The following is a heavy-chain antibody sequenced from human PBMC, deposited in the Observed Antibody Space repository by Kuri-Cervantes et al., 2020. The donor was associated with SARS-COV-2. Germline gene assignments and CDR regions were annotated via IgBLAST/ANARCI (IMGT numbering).Heavy chain of an antibody. CDR2: FDPEDGET. Sequence: ASVKVSCKVSGYTLTELSMHWVRQAPGKGLEWMGGFDPEDGETIYAQKFQGRVTMTEDTSTDTAYMELSSLRSEDTAVYYCATWGTNWRYYYYYYGMDVWGQGTTVTVSS. CDR3: ATWGTNWRYYYYYYGMDV. CDR1: GYTLTELS. D-gene: IGHD1-20*01. J-gene: IGHJ6*02. V-gene: IGHV1-24*01.